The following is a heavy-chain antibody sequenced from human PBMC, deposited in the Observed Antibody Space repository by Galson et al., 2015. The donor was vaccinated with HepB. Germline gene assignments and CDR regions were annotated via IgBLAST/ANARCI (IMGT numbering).Heavy chain of an antibody. V-gene: IGHV7-4-1*02. D-gene: IGHD5-12*01. J-gene: IGHJ4*02. Sequence: SVKVSCKASGYTFTSHAVNWVRQTPGQGPEWMGWINTDTGNPTYGQGFTGRFVFSLDTSVNTAYLQISSLKTDDTAIYYCARADRRYNAYANDFDYWGQGTLVTVSS. CDR1: GYTFTSHA. CDR2: INTDTGNP. CDR3: ARADRRYNAYANDFDY.